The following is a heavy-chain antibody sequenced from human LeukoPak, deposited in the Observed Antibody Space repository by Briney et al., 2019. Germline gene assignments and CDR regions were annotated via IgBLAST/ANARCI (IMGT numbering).Heavy chain of an antibody. D-gene: IGHD5-24*01. CDR2: IIPILGIA. CDR1: GGTFSSYA. Sequence: SVKVSCKASGGTFSSYAISWVRQAPGQGLEWMGRIIPILGIANYAQKFQGRVTITADKSTSTAYMELSSLRSEDTAVYYCARDQGDGYNPEAFDIWGQGTMVTVSS. V-gene: IGHV1-69*04. CDR3: ARDQGDGYNPEAFDI. J-gene: IGHJ3*02.